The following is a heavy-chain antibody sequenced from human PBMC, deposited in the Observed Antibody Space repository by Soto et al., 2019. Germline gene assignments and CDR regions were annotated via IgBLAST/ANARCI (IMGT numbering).Heavy chain of an antibody. CDR1: GYTFTSYW. D-gene: IGHD2-8*01. Sequence: GESLKISCVGSGYTFTSYWIGWVRQMPGKGLEWMGIIYPGDSDTRYSPSFRGQVTISADKSISTAYLQWSSLKASDTAMYYCMRQLGVDADNWFHPWGQGTLVTVSS. V-gene: IGHV5-51*01. CDR2: IYPGDSDT. CDR3: MRQLGVDADNWFHP. J-gene: IGHJ5*02.